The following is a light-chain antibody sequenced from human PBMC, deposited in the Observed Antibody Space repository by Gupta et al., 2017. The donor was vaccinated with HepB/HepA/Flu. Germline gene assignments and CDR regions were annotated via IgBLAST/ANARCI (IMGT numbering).Light chain of an antibody. CDR1: QNVGTN. CDR3: QQYDRWPLS. Sequence: DTVVTPSPILLSVSPGDRVTLSCRTSQNVGTNLAWYQQQVGQAPRLLVFGASSRATGIPARFMGSGSETEFSLIISSLQSEDFALYFCQQYDRWPLSFGGGTRV. J-gene: IGKJ4*01. CDR2: GAS. V-gene: IGKV3-15*01.